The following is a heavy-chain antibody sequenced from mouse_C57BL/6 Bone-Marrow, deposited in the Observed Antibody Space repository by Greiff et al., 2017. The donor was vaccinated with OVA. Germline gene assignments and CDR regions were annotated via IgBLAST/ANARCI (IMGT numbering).Heavy chain of an antibody. CDR1: GFSLTSYG. D-gene: IGHD1-1*01. J-gene: IGHJ4*01. V-gene: IGHV2-5*01. CDR3: AALLRWSYYAMDY. CDR2: IWRGGST. Sequence: QVQLQQSGPGLVQPSQSLSITCTVSGFSLTSYGVHWVRQSPGKGLEWLGVIWRGGSTDYNAAFMSRLSITKDNSKSQVFFKMNSLQADDTAIYYCAALLRWSYYAMDYWGQGTSVTVSS.